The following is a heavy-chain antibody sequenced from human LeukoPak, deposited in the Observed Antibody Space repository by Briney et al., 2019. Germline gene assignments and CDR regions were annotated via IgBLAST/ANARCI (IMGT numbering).Heavy chain of an antibody. CDR1: GFTFSTYS. V-gene: IGHV3-21*03. CDR3: TTFYWNYEVHFDY. J-gene: IGHJ4*02. D-gene: IGHD1-7*01. CDR2: ISSITSYM. Sequence: GGSLRLSCAASGFTFSTYSMNWVRQAPGKVLEWVSSISSITSYMYYADSVKGRFTISRDNAKNSLYLQMNSLRAEDTAVYYCTTFYWNYEVHFDYWGEGALVTVSS.